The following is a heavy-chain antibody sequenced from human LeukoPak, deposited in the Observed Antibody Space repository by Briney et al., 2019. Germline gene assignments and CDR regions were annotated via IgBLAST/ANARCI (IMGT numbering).Heavy chain of an antibody. V-gene: IGHV3-30-3*01. CDR3: AREGAAACDY. Sequence: GGSLRLSCAASGFTFSSYAMHWVRPAPGKGLEWVAVISYDGSNKYYADSVKGRFTISRDNSKNTLYLQMNSLRAEDTAVYYCAREGAAACDYWGQGTLVTVSS. CDR2: ISYDGSNK. CDR1: GFTFSSYA. J-gene: IGHJ4*02. D-gene: IGHD6-13*01.